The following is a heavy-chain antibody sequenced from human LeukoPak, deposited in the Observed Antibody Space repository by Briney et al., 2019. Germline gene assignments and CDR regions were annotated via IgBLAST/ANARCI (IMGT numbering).Heavy chain of an antibody. Sequence: ASVKVSCKASGYTFSNFYMHWVRQAPGQRLEWMGWINAGNGNTKYSQKFQGRVTITRDTSASTAYMELSSLRSEDTAVYYCAREVYDSSGLNAFDIWGQGTMVTVSS. V-gene: IGHV1-3*01. D-gene: IGHD3-22*01. CDR2: INAGNGNT. J-gene: IGHJ3*02. CDR3: AREVYDSSGLNAFDI. CDR1: GYTFSNFY.